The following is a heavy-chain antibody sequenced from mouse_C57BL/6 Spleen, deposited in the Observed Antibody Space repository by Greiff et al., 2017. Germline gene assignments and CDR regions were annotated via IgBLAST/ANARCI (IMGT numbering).Heavy chain of an antibody. J-gene: IGHJ3*01. CDR1: GYSITSGYY. CDR2: ISYDGSN. D-gene: IGHD1-1*01. Sequence: EVKVEESGPGLVKPSQSLSLTCSVTGYSITSGYYWNWIRQFPGNKLEWMGYISYDGSNNYNPSLKNRISITRDTSKNQFFLKLNSVTTEDTATYYCARDDYGSSYEAWFAYWGQGTLVTVSA. V-gene: IGHV3-6*01. CDR3: ARDDYGSSYEAWFAY.